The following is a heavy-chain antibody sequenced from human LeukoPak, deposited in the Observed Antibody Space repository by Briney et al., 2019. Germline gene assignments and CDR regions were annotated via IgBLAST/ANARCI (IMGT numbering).Heavy chain of an antibody. CDR3: ARDRGVRGVSFFDY. Sequence: SETLSLTCTVSGGSISSYYWSWIRQPPGKGLEWIGYIYYSGSTNYNPSRKSRGTISVDTSKNQFSLKLRSVPAADPAVYYCARDRGVRGVSFFDYWGQGTLVTVSS. J-gene: IGHJ4*02. CDR2: IYYSGST. D-gene: IGHD3-10*01. CDR1: GGSISSYY. V-gene: IGHV4-59*01.